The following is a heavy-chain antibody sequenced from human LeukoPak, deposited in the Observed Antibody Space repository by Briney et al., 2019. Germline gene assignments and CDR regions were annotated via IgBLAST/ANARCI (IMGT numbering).Heavy chain of an antibody. D-gene: IGHD3-10*01. V-gene: IGHV1-2*02. CDR2: VNPNSGGT. J-gene: IGHJ5*02. Sequence: GASVKVSCKASGYTFTGYYMHWVRQAPGQGLEWMGWVNPNSGGTNYAQKFQGRVTMTRDTSISTAYMELSRLRSDDTAVYYCARAPGRTSEFDPWGQGTLVTVSS. CDR1: GYTFTGYY. CDR3: ARAPGRTSEFDP.